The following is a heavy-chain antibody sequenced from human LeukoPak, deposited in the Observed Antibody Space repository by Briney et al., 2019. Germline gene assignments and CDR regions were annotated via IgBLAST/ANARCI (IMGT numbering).Heavy chain of an antibody. V-gene: IGHV5-51*01. D-gene: IGHD1-1*01. CDR3: ARTTAFDY. Sequence: GESLKISCEGSGYSFTSYWIDWVRQMPGKGLEWMGSIQPGDSNTRYSPSFQGQVTISADKSINTAYLQWSSLKASDTAMYYCARTTAFDYWGQGTLVTVSS. CDR1: GYSFTSYW. CDR2: IQPGDSNT. J-gene: IGHJ4*02.